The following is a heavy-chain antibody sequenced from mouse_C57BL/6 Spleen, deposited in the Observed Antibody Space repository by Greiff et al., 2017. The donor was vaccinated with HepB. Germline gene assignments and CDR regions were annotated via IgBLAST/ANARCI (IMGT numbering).Heavy chain of an antibody. V-gene: IGHV5-4*03. D-gene: IGHD2-5*01. Sequence: DVKLVESGGGLVKPGGSLKLSCAASGFTFSSYAMSWVRQTPEKRLEWVATISDGGSYTYYPDNVKGRFTISRDNAKNNLYLQMSHLKSEDTAMYYCARVGDSNYGPFYAMDYWGQGTSVTVSS. CDR2: ISDGGSYT. J-gene: IGHJ4*01. CDR1: GFTFSSYA. CDR3: ARVGDSNYGPFYAMDY.